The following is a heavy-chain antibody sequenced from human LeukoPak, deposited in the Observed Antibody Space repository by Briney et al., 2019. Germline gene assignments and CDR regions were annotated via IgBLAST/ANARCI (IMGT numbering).Heavy chain of an antibody. CDR3: ARDQWLRVARGGMDV. V-gene: IGHV3-21*01. Sequence: GGSLRLSCEASGFTFSSYAMNWVRQAPGKGLEWVSSISSSGSYIYYADSVKGRFTISRDNSKNTVDLQMSSLRAEDTALYYCARDQWLRVARGGMDVWGQGTTVTVSS. CDR1: GFTFSSYA. J-gene: IGHJ6*02. D-gene: IGHD5-12*01. CDR2: ISSSGSYI.